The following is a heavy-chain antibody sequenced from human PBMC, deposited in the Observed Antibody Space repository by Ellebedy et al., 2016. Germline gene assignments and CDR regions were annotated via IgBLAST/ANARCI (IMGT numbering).Heavy chain of an antibody. D-gene: IGHD2-8*01. CDR3: ARGGVSGAFDI. Sequence: ASVKVSCKASGYTFTSYAMHWVRQAPGQRLEWMGWINAGNGNTKYSQKFQGRVTITRDTSASTAYMELSSLRSEDTAIYYCARGGVSGAFDIWGQGTMVTVSS. CDR2: INAGNGNT. J-gene: IGHJ3*02. V-gene: IGHV1-3*01. CDR1: GYTFTSYA.